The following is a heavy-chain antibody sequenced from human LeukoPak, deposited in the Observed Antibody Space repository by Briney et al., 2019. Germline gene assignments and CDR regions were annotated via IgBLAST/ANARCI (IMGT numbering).Heavy chain of an antibody. D-gene: IGHD6-13*01. J-gene: IGHJ6*02. V-gene: IGHV5-51*01. CDR1: GYSFTSYW. CDR2: IYPGDSDT. CDR3: ARHFSQQLSYYYYGMDV. Sequence: GEPLKISCKGSGYSFTSYWIGWVRQMPGKGLEWMGIIYPGDSDTRYSPSFQGQVTISADKSISTAYLQWSSLKASDTAMYYCARHFSQQLSYYYYGMDVWGQGTTVTVSS.